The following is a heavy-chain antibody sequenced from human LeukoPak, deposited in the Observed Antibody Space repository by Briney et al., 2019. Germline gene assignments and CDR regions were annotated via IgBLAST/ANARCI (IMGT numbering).Heavy chain of an antibody. D-gene: IGHD1-26*01. Sequence: GGSLRLSCAASGFTFSSYWMSWVRQAPGKGLEWVANIKQGGSEKYYVDSVKGRFTISRDNAKNSLYLQMNSLKAEDTAVYYCARDRPLGGSFSYGMDVWGQGTTVTVSS. CDR1: GFTFSSYW. CDR2: IKQGGSEK. V-gene: IGHV3-7*01. J-gene: IGHJ6*02. CDR3: ARDRPLGGSFSYGMDV.